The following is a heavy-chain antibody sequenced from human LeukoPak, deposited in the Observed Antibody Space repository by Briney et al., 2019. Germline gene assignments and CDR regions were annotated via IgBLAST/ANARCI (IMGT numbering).Heavy chain of an antibody. J-gene: IGHJ4*02. CDR3: ARLFDDYGDQRGLDY. CDR1: GGSFSGYY. D-gene: IGHD4-17*01. CDR2: INHSGST. Sequence: SETLSLTCAVYGGSFSGYYWSWIRQSPGKGLEWIGEINHSGSTNYNPSLKSRVTISVDTSKNQFSLKVSSVTAADTAVYFCARLFDDYGDQRGLDYWGQGILVTVSS. V-gene: IGHV4-34*01.